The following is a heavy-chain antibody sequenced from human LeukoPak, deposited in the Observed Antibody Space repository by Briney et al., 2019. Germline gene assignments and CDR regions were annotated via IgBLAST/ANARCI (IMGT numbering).Heavy chain of an antibody. CDR2: IRSKAYGGTT. D-gene: IGHD6-6*01. V-gene: IGHV3-49*04. CDR1: GFTFGDYA. CDR3: TRSRRYSSSSGTFAFDI. Sequence: GGSLRLSCTASGFTFGDYAMSWVRQAPGEGLEWVGFIRSKAYGGTTEYAASVKGRFTISRDDSKSIAYLQMNSLKTEDTAVYYCTRSRRYSSSSGTFAFDIWGQGTMVTVSS. J-gene: IGHJ3*02.